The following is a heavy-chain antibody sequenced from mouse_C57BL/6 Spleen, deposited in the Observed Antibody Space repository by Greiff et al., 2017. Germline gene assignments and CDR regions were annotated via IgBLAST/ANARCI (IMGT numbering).Heavy chain of an antibody. J-gene: IGHJ2*01. D-gene: IGHD2-4*01. CDR3: ARGGWIYYDYDGFDY. CDR1: GYAFSSSW. V-gene: IGHV1-82*01. CDR2: IYPGDGDT. Sequence: QVQLQQSGPELVKPGASVKISCKASGYAFSSSWMNWVKQRPGKGLEWIGRIYPGDGDTNYNGKFKGKATLTADKSSSTAYMQLSSLTSEDSAVYFCARGGWIYYDYDGFDYWGQGTTLTVSS.